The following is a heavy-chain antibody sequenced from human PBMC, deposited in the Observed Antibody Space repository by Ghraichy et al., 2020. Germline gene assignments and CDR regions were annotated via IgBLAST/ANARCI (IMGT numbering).Heavy chain of an antibody. V-gene: IGHV3-23*01. D-gene: IGHD1-26*01. CDR3: AKVTVGATTVSYWYFDL. CDR2: ISGSGGST. CDR1: GFTFSSYA. J-gene: IGHJ2*01. Sequence: GGSLRLSCAASGFTFSSYAMSWVRQAPGKGLEWVSAISGSGGSTYYADSVKGRFTISRDNSKNTLYLQMNSLRAEDTAVYYCAKVTVGATTVSYWYFDLWGRGTLVTVSS.